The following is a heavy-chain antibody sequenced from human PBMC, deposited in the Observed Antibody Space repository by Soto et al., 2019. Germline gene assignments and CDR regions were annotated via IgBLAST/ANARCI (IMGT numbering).Heavy chain of an antibody. CDR1: GGTFSSYT. J-gene: IGHJ5*02. Sequence: QVQLVQSGAEVKKPGSSVKVSCKASGGTFSSYTISWVRQAPGQGLEWMGRIIPILGIANYAQKFQGRVTITADKYTSTAYMEVSSLRSEDTAVYYCASIAVAGTGWFDPWGQGTLVTVSS. CDR2: IIPILGIA. D-gene: IGHD6-19*01. CDR3: ASIAVAGTGWFDP. V-gene: IGHV1-69*02.